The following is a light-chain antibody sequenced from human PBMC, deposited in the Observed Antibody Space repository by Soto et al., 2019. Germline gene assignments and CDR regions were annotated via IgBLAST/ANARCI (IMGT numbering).Light chain of an antibody. Sequence: DIQMTQSPATLSASVGDRVTITCRASQSISSWLAWYQQKPGQAPKLLIYDASSLESGVPSRFSGSGSGTEFTLTISSLQPDDFATYYCQQYNSYSPFGQGTKVAIK. J-gene: IGKJ1*01. CDR1: QSISSW. CDR2: DAS. V-gene: IGKV1-5*01. CDR3: QQYNSYSP.